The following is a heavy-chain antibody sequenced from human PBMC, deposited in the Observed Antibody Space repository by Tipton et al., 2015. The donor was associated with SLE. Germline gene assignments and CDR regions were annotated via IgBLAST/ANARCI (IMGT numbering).Heavy chain of an antibody. D-gene: IGHD4-17*01. J-gene: IGHJ4*02. CDR2: IHYSGST. CDR3: ARLDPTVTTYNFDY. CDR1: GGSISSYY. Sequence: LRLSCTVSGGSISSYYWSWIRQPPGQGLEYIGYIHYSGSTNYNPSLKSRVTISVDTSKNQFSLKVSSVTAADTAVYYCARLDPTVTTYNFDYWGRGTLVTVSS. V-gene: IGHV4-59*01.